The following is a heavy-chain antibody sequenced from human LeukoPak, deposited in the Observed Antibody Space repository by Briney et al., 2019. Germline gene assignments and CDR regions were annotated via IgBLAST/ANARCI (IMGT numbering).Heavy chain of an antibody. V-gene: IGHV4-59*08. CDR1: GGSISSYY. CDR2: IYYSGST. D-gene: IGHD6-19*01. Sequence: SETLSLTCTVSGGSISSYYWSWIRQPPGKGLEWIGYIYYSGSTNYNPSLKSRVTISVDTSKNQFSLKLSSVTAADTAVYYCARHPGTSSGWYEGFDYWGQGTLVTVSS. CDR3: ARHPGTSSGWYEGFDY. J-gene: IGHJ4*02.